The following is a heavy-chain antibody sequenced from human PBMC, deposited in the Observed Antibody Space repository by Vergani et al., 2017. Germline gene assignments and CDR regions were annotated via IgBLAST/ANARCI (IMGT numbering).Heavy chain of an antibody. Sequence: QVQLVESGGGLVKPGGSLRLSCAASGFTFSDYYMSWIRQAPGKGLEWVSYISSSGSTIYYADSVKGRFTISRDNAKNSLYLQMNSLRAEDTAVYYCARDRPGFGELFDDEPNSDYYYYGMDVCGQGTTVTVSS. J-gene: IGHJ6*02. V-gene: IGHV3-11*01. CDR3: ARDRPGFGELFDDEPNSDYYYYGMDV. D-gene: IGHD3-10*01. CDR2: ISSSGSTI. CDR1: GFTFSDYY.